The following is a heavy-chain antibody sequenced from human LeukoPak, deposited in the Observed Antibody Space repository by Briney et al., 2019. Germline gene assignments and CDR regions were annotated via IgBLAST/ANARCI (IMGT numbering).Heavy chain of an antibody. CDR2: IIPIFGTA. J-gene: IGHJ6*03. CDR1: GGTFSSYA. Sequence: GASVKVSCKASGGTFSSYAISWVRQAPGQGLEWMGGIIPIFGTANYAQKFQDRVTITADESTSTAYMELSSLRSEDTAVYYCARTHYGSGSYWVYYYYYMDVWGKGTTVTISS. CDR3: ARTHYGSGSYWVYYYYYMDV. V-gene: IGHV1-69*13. D-gene: IGHD3-10*01.